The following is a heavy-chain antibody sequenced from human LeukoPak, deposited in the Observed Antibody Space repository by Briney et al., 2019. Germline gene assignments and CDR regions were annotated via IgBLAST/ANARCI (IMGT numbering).Heavy chain of an antibody. D-gene: IGHD3-3*02. V-gene: IGHV3-30*18. Sequence: GGSLRLSCAASGFTFSSYGMHWVRQAPGKGLEWVAVISYDGSNKYYADSVKGRFTISRDNSKNTLYLQMNSLRAEDTAVYYCAKALISRNNFDYWGQGTLVTVSS. J-gene: IGHJ4*02. CDR2: ISYDGSNK. CDR3: AKALISRNNFDY. CDR1: GFTFSSYG.